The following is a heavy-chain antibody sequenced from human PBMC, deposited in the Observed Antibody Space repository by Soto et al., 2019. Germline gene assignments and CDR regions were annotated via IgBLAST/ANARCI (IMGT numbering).Heavy chain of an antibody. Sequence: QAQLVQSGAEVKEPGASVKVSCKASGYTFTGYGITWVRQAPGQGLEWMGWASPLSATTNYAPKFQGRVTMTTDTSTNMAYMELRSLRSDAKAVYYCARGGTADADFWGQGTLVTVSS. CDR3: ARGGTADADF. D-gene: IGHD2-21*02. CDR2: ASPLSATT. V-gene: IGHV1-18*01. J-gene: IGHJ4*02. CDR1: GYTFTGYG.